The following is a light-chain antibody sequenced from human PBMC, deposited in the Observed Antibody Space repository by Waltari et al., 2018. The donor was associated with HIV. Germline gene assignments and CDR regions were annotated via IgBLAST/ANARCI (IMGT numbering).Light chain of an antibody. CDR3: MQSTHWPGT. J-gene: IGKJ1*01. CDR1: QSLIYTDGNTY. Sequence: EAVLTQSPVSLSVALGRPASISCISSQSLIYTDGNTYLNWFHQRPGQSPRRLIYKISNRGSGVPDRCSGSGSVTEFTLHISRVEAEDVGIFYCMQSTHWPGTFGQGTKVEIQ. CDR2: KIS. V-gene: IGKV2-30*01.